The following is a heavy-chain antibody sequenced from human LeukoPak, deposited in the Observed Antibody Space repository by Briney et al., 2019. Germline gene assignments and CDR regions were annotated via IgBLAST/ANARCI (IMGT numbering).Heavy chain of an antibody. J-gene: IGHJ4*02. CDR1: GFTFSSYE. D-gene: IGHD3-10*01. CDR3: AREIRGFFDY. V-gene: IGHV3-48*03. CDR2: ISSSGSTI. Sequence: GGSLRLSCAASGFTFSSYEMNWVRQAPGKGLQWVSYISSSGSTIYYADSVKGRFTISRDNAKNSLYLQMNSLRAEDTAVYYCAREIRGFFDYWGQGTLVTVSS.